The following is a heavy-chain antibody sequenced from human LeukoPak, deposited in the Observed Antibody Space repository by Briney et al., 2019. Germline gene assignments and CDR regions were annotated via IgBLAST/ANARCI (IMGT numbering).Heavy chain of an antibody. CDR1: EFTFSSYH. CDR3: ARGPLGGYNSAWFDP. Sequence: RSGGSLRLSCAASEFTFSSYHMNWVRQAPGKGLEWVSFISSSTSYIYYADSVKGRFTISRDNAKNSLYLQMNSLRVEDTAVCYCARGPLGGYNSAWFDPWGQGTLVTVSS. J-gene: IGHJ5*02. CDR2: ISSSTSYI. D-gene: IGHD5-24*01. V-gene: IGHV3-21*01.